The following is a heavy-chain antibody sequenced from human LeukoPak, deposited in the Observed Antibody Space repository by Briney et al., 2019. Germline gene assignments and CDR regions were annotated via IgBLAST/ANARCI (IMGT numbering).Heavy chain of an antibody. CDR2: IKQDGSEK. J-gene: IGHJ4*02. CDR3: ARAPIRDYGDYDY. Sequence: GGSLRLSCAASGFTFSSYWMSWVRQAPGKGLEWVANIKQDGSEKYYVDSVKGRFTISRDNSKNTLYLQMNSLRAEDTAVYYCARAPIRDYGDYDYWGQGTLVTVSS. D-gene: IGHD4-17*01. CDR1: GFTFSSYW. V-gene: IGHV3-7*03.